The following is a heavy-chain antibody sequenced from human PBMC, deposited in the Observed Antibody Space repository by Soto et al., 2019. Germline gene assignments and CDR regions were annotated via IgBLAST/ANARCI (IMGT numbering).Heavy chain of an antibody. D-gene: IGHD1-26*01. V-gene: IGHV1-58*02. CDR2: IVVGSGNT. J-gene: IGHJ4*02. CDR3: AASKL. Sequence: ASVKVSCKASGYTFTSYGISWVRRAPGQRLEWIGWIVVGSGNTNYAQKFQERVTITRDMSTSTAYMELSSLRSEDTAVYYCAASKLWGQGTLVTVSS. CDR1: GYTFTSYG.